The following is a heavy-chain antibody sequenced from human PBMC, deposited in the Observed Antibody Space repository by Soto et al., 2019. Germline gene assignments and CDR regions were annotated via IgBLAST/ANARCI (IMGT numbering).Heavy chain of an antibody. CDR3: ARGGQDFWSGPFDY. CDR2: IDNSGST. D-gene: IGHD3-3*01. CDR1: GGSISNYF. V-gene: IGHV4-4*07. J-gene: IGHJ4*02. Sequence: SEILSLTCTASGGSISNYFCNWIRQPAGKGLEWIGRIDNSGSTNYNPSLKSRITMSADTSRNQFSLKLNSVTAADTAVYYCARGGQDFWSGPFDYWGQGALVTVSS.